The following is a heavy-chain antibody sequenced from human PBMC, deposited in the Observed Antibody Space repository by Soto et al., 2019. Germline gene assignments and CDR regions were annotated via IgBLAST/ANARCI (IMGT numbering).Heavy chain of an antibody. J-gene: IGHJ4*02. Sequence: EVQLLESGGGLVQPGGSLRLSCAASGFTFSSYAMSWVRQAPGKGLEGVSAISGGTSSTYYADSVKGQFTISRDNSKNTLYLQMNSLRAEDTAVYYCAKERWAAAGTPTFDYWGQGTLVTVSS. CDR2: ISGGTSST. CDR3: AKERWAAAGTPTFDY. V-gene: IGHV3-23*01. CDR1: GFTFSSYA. D-gene: IGHD6-13*01.